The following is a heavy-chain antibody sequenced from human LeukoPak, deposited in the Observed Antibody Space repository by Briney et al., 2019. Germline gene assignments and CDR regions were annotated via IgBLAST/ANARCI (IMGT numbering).Heavy chain of an antibody. Sequence: GGSLRLSCAASGFTFSSYEMHWVRQAPGKGLEWVSYISSSGSTIYYADSVKGRFTISRDNAKNSLYLQMNSLRAEDTAVYYCARLDYDSSGYYYGFDPWGQGTLVTVSS. CDR2: ISSSGSTI. D-gene: IGHD3-22*01. CDR3: ARLDYDSSGYYYGFDP. J-gene: IGHJ5*02. CDR1: GFTFSSYE. V-gene: IGHV3-48*03.